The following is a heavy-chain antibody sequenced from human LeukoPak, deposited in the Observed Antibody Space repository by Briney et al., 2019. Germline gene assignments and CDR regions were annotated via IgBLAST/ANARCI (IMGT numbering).Heavy chain of an antibody. J-gene: IGHJ4*02. Sequence: PGGSLRLSCAASGFTFSSYAMSWVRQAPGKGLEWVSAISGSGGSTYYADSVKGRFTISRDNSKNTLYLQMNSLRADDTAVYYCAKGVVAQHRFAYWGQGTLLTVSS. CDR1: GFTFSSYA. CDR2: ISGSGGST. D-gene: IGHD2-15*01. CDR3: AKGVVAQHRFAY. V-gene: IGHV3-23*01.